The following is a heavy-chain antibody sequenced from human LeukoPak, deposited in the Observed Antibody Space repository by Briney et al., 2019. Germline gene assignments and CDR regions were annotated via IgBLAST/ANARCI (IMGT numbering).Heavy chain of an antibody. D-gene: IGHD2-15*01. J-gene: IGHJ4*02. CDR3: AKSKFCIGVSCSPYFDS. CDR1: GFTFSSYG. CDR2: FTGSGSTT. Sequence: GGSLRLSCAVSGFTFSSYGVSWVRQAPGKGLEWVSAFTGSGSTTYYADSVKGRFTISRDSSKNTLYLQMNSLRAEDTAVYYCAKSKFCIGVSCSPYFDSWGQGTLVTVSS. V-gene: IGHV3-23*01.